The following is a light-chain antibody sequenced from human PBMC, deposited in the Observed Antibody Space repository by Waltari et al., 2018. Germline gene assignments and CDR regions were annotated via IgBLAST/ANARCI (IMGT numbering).Light chain of an antibody. Sequence: QTVVTQEPSLSVSPGGTVTLTCALSSGSVSSTSYATWYQQTPGQPPRTLIYKGYSRSSGVPDRFSGSIVGNKAVLTITGAQADDECDYYCSLYMGSGIWVFGGGTKLTVL. CDR3: SLYMGSGIWV. CDR1: SGSVSSTSY. J-gene: IGLJ3*02. V-gene: IGLV8-61*01. CDR2: KGY.